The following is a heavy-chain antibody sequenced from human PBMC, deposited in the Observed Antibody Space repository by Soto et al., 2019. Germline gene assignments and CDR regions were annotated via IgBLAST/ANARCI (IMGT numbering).Heavy chain of an antibody. CDR1: GYICAGCW. J-gene: IGHJ4*02. D-gene: IGHD3-22*01. Sequence: PGECLKLSCTGSGYICAGCWIPWVRQNAGKGLDWMGRIDPSDSQTYYSPSFRGHVTISVTKSITTVFLQWSSLRASDTAMYYCARQIYDSDTGPNFQYYFDSWGQGTPVTVSS. CDR2: IDPSDSQT. CDR3: ARQIYDSDTGPNFQYYFDS. V-gene: IGHV5-10-1*01.